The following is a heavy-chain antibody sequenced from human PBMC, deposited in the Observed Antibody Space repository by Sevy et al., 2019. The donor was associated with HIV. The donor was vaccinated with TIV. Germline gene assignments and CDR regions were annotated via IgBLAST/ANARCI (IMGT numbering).Heavy chain of an antibody. J-gene: IGHJ5*02. V-gene: IGHV4-39*02. Sequence: SETLSLTCNVSGGSISSSGSFWGWIRQSPGKGLEWIGDISYVGKTNYNPSLRGRVTISRDTSNNHFSLRLKYVSAADTGVYYRAKIFAHWGQGTLVTVSS. CDR2: ISYVGKT. CDR3: AKIFAH. CDR1: GGSISSSGSF.